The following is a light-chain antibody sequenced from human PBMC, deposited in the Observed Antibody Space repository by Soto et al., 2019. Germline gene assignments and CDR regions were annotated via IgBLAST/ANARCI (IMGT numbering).Light chain of an antibody. CDR1: SSDVGGYNY. CDR3: CSYTSSGTRV. J-gene: IGLJ1*01. CDR2: EVT. Sequence: QSVLTQPAFVSGSPGQSITISCTGTSSDVGGYNYVSWYQQHPGKAPKVMIYEVTNRPSGVSHRFSGSKSGNTASLTISGLQAEDEADYYCCSYTSSGTRVFGTGTKLTVL. V-gene: IGLV2-14*01.